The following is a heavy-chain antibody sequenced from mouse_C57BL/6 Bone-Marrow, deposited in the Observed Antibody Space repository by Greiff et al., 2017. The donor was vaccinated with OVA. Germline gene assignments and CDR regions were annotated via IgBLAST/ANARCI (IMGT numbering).Heavy chain of an antibody. CDR2: IHPYSGST. Sequence: QVQLQQPGAELVKPGASVKLSCKTSGYTFTSYWMHWVKQRPGQGLEWIGMIHPYSGSTNYNEKFKSKATLTVDKSSSTAYMQLSSLTSEDSAVYNCARGGVYYNNYVDCYFDVWCTGPAVTVSS. J-gene: IGHJ1*03. CDR1: GYTFTSYW. V-gene: IGHV1-64*01. D-gene: IGHD2-5*01. CDR3: ARGGVYYNNYVDCYFDV.